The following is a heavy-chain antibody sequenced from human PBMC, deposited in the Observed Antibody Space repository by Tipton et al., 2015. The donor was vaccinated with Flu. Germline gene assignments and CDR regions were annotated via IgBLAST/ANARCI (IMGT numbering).Heavy chain of an antibody. J-gene: IGHJ6*02. V-gene: IGHV3-23*01. CDR3: AKDQGRISWVGSSWYYYYYGMDV. D-gene: IGHD1-14*01. Sequence: SLRLSCAASGFTFSSYAMSWVRQAPGKGLQWVSAISGSGGDIYYADSVKGRFTISRDNTKNTLSLQMDSLRAEDTAVYYCAKDQGRISWVGSSWYYYYYGMDVWGQGTTVTVSS. CDR1: GFTFSSYA. CDR2: ISGSGGDI.